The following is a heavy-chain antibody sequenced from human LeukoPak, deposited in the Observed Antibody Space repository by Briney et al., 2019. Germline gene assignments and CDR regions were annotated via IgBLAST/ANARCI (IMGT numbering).Heavy chain of an antibody. CDR1: GYSFTNYW. D-gene: IGHD3-10*01. V-gene: IGHV5-51*01. J-gene: IGHJ4*02. CDR3: ARRGITMVRGVTVNFDY. Sequence: GESLKISCKGSGYSFTNYWIGWVRQMPGKGLEWMGIIYPGDSDTRYSPSFQGQVTISADKFISTAYLQWSSLKASDTAMYYCARRGITMVRGVTVNFDYWGQGTLVTVSS. CDR2: IYPGDSDT.